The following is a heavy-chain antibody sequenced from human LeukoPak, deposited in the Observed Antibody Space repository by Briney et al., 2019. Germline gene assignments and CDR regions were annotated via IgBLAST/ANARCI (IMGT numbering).Heavy chain of an antibody. Sequence: SETLSLTCTVSGGSISSYYWSWMRQPAGKGLEWIGRIYTSGSTNYNPSLKSRVTMSVDTSKNQFSLKLSTVTAADTAVYYCARDMGSYRLIDYWGQGTLVTVSS. CDR2: IYTSGST. CDR1: GGSISSYY. V-gene: IGHV4-4*07. J-gene: IGHJ4*02. CDR3: ARDMGSYRLIDY. D-gene: IGHD1-26*01.